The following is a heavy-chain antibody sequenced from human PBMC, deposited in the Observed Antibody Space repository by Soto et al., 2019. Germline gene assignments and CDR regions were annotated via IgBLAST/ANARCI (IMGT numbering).Heavy chain of an antibody. CDR3: VKATPGAGGGYCRSTSCAAEYFQN. D-gene: IGHD2-2*01. Sequence: EVQLLESGGGLVQPGGSLRLSCAASGFTFINFAMSWVRQAPGKGLEWVSTIHSGGTYYADSVRGRFTISRDNSKNPLSLNINSLRAEDKDVYYCVKATPGAGGGYCRSTSCAAEYFQNWGQGTLVSVSS. V-gene: IGHV3-23*01. J-gene: IGHJ1*01. CDR1: GFTFINFA. CDR2: IHSGGT.